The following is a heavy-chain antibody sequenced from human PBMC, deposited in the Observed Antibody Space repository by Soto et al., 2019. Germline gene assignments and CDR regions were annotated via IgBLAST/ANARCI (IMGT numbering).Heavy chain of an antibody. J-gene: IGHJ6*02. Sequence: GGSLRLSCAASGFTFSSYGMHWVRQAPGKGLEWVAVIWYDGSNKYYADSVKGRFIISRDNSKNTLYLQMNSLRAEDTAVYYCARELGYCSSTSCYKGYCGMDVWGPGTTVTVPS. CDR2: IWYDGSNK. CDR1: GFTFSSYG. V-gene: IGHV3-33*01. CDR3: ARELGYCSSTSCYKGYCGMDV. D-gene: IGHD2-2*02.